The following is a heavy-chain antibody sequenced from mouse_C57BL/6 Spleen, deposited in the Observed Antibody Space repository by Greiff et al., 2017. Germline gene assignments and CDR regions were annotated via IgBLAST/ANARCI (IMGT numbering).Heavy chain of an antibody. Sequence: QVQLQQSGAELVMPGASVKLSCKASGYTFTSYWMHWVKQRPGQGLEWIGEIDPSDSYTNYNQKFKGKSTLTVDKSSSTAYMQLSSLTSEDSAVYYCARSGGYYSFAYWGQGTLVTVSA. CDR1: GYTFTSYW. CDR2: IDPSDSYT. CDR3: ARSGGYYSFAY. V-gene: IGHV1-69*01. D-gene: IGHD2-3*01. J-gene: IGHJ3*01.